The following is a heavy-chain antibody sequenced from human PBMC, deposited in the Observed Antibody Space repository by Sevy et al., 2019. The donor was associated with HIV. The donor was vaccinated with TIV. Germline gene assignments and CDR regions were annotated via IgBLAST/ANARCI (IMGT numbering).Heavy chain of an antibody. CDR2: IKQDGNEK. CDR3: ASNTYHYDSNTYYPVY. CDR1: GFNLSPYW. D-gene: IGHD3-22*01. Sequence: GGSLRLSCVASGFNLSPYWMTWDRQAPGKGLEWVANIKQDGNEKYYVDSVKGRFTVSRDNAKNALYLQMYSLRDEDTAVYFCASNTYHYDSNTYYPVYWGQGTRVTVSS. J-gene: IGHJ4*02. V-gene: IGHV3-7*01.